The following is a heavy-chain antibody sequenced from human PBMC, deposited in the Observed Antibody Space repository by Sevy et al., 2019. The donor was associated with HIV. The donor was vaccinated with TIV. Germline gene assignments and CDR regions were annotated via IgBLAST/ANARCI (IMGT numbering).Heavy chain of an antibody. D-gene: IGHD6-13*01. Sequence: GGSLRLSCAVSGFTVNTYAMSWVRQAPGKGLEWVAVINSSGGSTDYAYSVRGRFSISRDNPNVFLEMNSLRVEDTAVYYCVKERVGYISSWYYFDYWGQGTLVTVSS. CDR1: GFTVNTYA. CDR2: INSSGGST. V-gene: IGHV3-23*01. CDR3: VKERVGYISSWYYFDY. J-gene: IGHJ4*02.